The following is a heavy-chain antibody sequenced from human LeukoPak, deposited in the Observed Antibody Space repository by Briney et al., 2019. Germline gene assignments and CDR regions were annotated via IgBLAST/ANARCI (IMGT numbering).Heavy chain of an antibody. Sequence: RAGGSLRLSCAASGFTFSSYAMSWVRQAPGKGLEWVSAISGSGGSTYYADSVKGRFTISRDNSKNTLYLQMNSLRAEDTAVYYCAKDPCSSTSCYTILFDPWGQGTLVTASS. D-gene: IGHD2-2*02. CDR2: ISGSGGST. V-gene: IGHV3-23*01. J-gene: IGHJ5*02. CDR3: AKDPCSSTSCYTILFDP. CDR1: GFTFSSYA.